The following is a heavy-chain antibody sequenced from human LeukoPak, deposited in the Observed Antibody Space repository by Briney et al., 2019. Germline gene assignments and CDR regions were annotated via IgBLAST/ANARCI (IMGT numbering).Heavy chain of an antibody. CDR2: IYHSGNT. V-gene: IGHV4-38-2*02. CDR1: GYSISSGYY. Sequence: SETLSLTCSVPGYSISSGYYWGWIRQPPGKGLEWIGSIYHSGNTLYNPSLKSRVTISVDTSKNQFSLKLRSVTAADTAVYYCGRVGAAHPSDYGGYYYFDYWGQGNLVTVSS. CDR3: GRVGAAHPSDYGGYYYFDY. D-gene: IGHD4-23*01. J-gene: IGHJ4*02.